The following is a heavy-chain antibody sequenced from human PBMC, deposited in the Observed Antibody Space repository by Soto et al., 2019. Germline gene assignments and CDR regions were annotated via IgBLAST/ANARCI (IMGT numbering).Heavy chain of an antibody. Sequence: SVKVSCKASGGTFSSYAISWVRQAPGQGLEWMGGIIPIFGTANYAQKFQGRVTITADESTSTAYMELSSLRSEGTAVYYCARDYVPAAPYYYYGMDVWGQGTTVTVSS. J-gene: IGHJ6*02. CDR1: GGTFSSYA. D-gene: IGHD2-2*01. CDR3: ARDYVPAAPYYYYGMDV. CDR2: IIPIFGTA. V-gene: IGHV1-69*13.